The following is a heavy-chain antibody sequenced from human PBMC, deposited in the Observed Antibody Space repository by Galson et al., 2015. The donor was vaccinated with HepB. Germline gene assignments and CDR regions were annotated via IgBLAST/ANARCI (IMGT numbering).Heavy chain of an antibody. Sequence: SLRLSCAASGFTFSDYWMHWVRQAPGKGLAWVSRINTDGRTKNYADSVSGRVTISRDNARNTLYLEMNSLRAEDTAVYYCVRTVMGATRLGFWGQGTLVTVSS. CDR3: VRTVMGATRLGF. V-gene: IGHV3-74*01. D-gene: IGHD1-26*01. CDR1: GFTFSDYW. J-gene: IGHJ4*02. CDR2: INTDGRTK.